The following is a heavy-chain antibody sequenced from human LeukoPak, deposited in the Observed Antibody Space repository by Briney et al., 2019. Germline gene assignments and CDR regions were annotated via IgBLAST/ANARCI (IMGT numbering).Heavy chain of an antibody. Sequence: ASVKVSCKASGYTFTSYDINWVRQATGQGLEWMGWMNPNSGNTGYAQKLQGRVTMTRNTSISTAYMELSSLRSEDTAVYYCARGFVDYWSGYYRRDWFDPWGQGTLVTVSS. D-gene: IGHD3-3*01. J-gene: IGHJ5*02. CDR3: ARGFVDYWSGYYRRDWFDP. CDR2: MNPNSGNT. V-gene: IGHV1-8*01. CDR1: GYTFTSYD.